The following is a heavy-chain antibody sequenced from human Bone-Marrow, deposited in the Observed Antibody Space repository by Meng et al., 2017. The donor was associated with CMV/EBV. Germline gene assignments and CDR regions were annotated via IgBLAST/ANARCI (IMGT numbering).Heavy chain of an antibody. CDR3: ARDLLQWLDPAYYYYGLDV. D-gene: IGHD6-19*01. Sequence: ASVKVSCKASGYTFTTYDINWVRQATGQGLEWMGWMNPNSGNTGYAQKFQSRVTMTRNTSISTAYMELSSLRSEDTAVYYCARDLLQWLDPAYYYYGLDVWGQGTTVTVSS. CDR2: MNPNSGNT. CDR1: GYTFTTYD. J-gene: IGHJ6*02. V-gene: IGHV1-8*01.